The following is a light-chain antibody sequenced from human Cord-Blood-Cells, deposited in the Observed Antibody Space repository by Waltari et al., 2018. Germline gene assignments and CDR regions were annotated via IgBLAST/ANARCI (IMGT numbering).Light chain of an antibody. Sequence: AIQMTQSPSSLSVSVGDRVTITFRASQGIRNDLGWYQQIPGKAPKLLIYAASSLQSGVPSRFSGSGSGTDFTLTISSLQPEDFATYYCLQDYNYPFTFGPGTKVDIK. CDR3: LQDYNYPFT. CDR2: AAS. J-gene: IGKJ3*01. V-gene: IGKV1-6*01. CDR1: QGIRND.